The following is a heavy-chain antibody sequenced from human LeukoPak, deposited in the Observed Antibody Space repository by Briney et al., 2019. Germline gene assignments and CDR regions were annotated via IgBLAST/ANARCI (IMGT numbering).Heavy chain of an antibody. D-gene: IGHD3-3*01. CDR2: FDPEDGET. Sequence: AASVKVSCKVSGYTLTELSMHWVRQAPGKGLEWMGGFDPEDGETIYAQKFQGRVTMTEDTSTDTAYMELSSLRSEDTAVYYCATDLRFLEWPQARDAFDIWAKGQWSPSLQ. CDR3: ATDLRFLEWPQARDAFDI. J-gene: IGHJ3*02. V-gene: IGHV1-24*01. CDR1: GYTLTELS.